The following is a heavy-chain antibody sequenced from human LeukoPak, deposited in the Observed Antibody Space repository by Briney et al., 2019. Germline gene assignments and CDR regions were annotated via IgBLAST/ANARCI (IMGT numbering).Heavy chain of an antibody. CDR1: GGSFSGYY. Sequence: SETLSLTCAVYGGSFSGYYWSWIRQPPGKGLEWIGEINHSGSTNYNPALKSRVTISVDTSKNQFSLKLSSVTAADTAVYYCARAWGPMVRGVIHYFDYWGQGTLVTVSS. CDR3: ARAWGPMVRGVIHYFDY. CDR2: INHSGST. D-gene: IGHD3-10*01. V-gene: IGHV4-34*01. J-gene: IGHJ4*02.